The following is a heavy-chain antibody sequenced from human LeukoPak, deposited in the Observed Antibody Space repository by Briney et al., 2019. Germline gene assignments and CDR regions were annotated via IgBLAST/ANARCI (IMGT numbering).Heavy chain of an antibody. D-gene: IGHD4-17*01. Sequence: GGSLRLSCAASGFTFSSYAMSWVRQAPGKGLEWVSAISGSGGSTYYADSVKGRFTISRDNSKNTLYPQMNSLRAEDTAVYYCAKMGNRYGDYFDYWGQGTLVTVSS. CDR1: GFTFSSYA. J-gene: IGHJ4*02. CDR3: AKMGNRYGDYFDY. V-gene: IGHV3-23*01. CDR2: ISGSGGST.